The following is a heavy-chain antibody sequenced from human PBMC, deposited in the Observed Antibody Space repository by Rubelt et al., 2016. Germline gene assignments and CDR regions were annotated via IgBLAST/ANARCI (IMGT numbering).Heavy chain of an antibody. D-gene: IGHD6-19*01. CDR2: ISHSGTT. CDR1: GYSISSGYL. CDR3: AREGYSSGWYDDY. V-gene: IGHV4-38-2*02. Sequence: QVQLQESGPGLVKPSETLSLTCTVSGYSISSGYLWGWIRQPPGKGLEWIGSISHSGTTYYNPSLKSRVAISLDTSKNHFSLKLSSVTAAGPAVYYCAREGYSSGWYDDYWGQGTLVTVSS. J-gene: IGHJ4*02.